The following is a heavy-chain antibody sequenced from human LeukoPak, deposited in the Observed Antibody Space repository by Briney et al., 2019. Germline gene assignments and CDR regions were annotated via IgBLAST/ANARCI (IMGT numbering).Heavy chain of an antibody. CDR1: GYSFTTYW. J-gene: IGHJ4*02. Sequence: GESLKISCKGSGYSFTTYWIAWVRQMPGKGLEWMGIIYPGDSDTRYSPSFQGQVIISADKSITTTYLQWSSLRASDTAMYYCARVYDSSGYYSSFSYWGQGTLVTVSS. CDR3: ARVYDSSGYYSSFSY. V-gene: IGHV5-51*01. D-gene: IGHD3-22*01. CDR2: IYPGDSDT.